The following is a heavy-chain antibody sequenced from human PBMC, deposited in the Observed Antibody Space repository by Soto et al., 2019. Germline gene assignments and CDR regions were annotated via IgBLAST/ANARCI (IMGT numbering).Heavy chain of an antibody. D-gene: IGHD3-22*01. Sequence: KPGGSLRLSCAASGFTFSNAWMSWVRQAPGKGLEWVGRIKSKTDGGTTDYAAPVKGRFTISKDDSKNTLYLQMNSLKTEDTAVYYCTTGTAPPYYYDSSGYFRGFDYWGQGTLVTVSS. J-gene: IGHJ4*02. CDR1: GFTFSNAW. V-gene: IGHV3-15*01. CDR3: TTGTAPPYYYDSSGYFRGFDY. CDR2: IKSKTDGGTT.